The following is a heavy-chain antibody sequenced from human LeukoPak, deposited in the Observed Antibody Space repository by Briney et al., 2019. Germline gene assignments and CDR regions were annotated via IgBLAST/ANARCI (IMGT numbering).Heavy chain of an antibody. CDR2: INWNGGST. CDR1: GFTFSRYF. V-gene: IGHV3-20*04. Sequence: GGSLRLSCAASGFTFSRYFMNWVRQAPGKGLEWVSGINWNGGSTGYADSVKGRFTISRDNAKNSLYLQMNSLRAEDTALYYCARGYCSSTSCYFDYWGQGTLVTVSS. D-gene: IGHD2-2*01. J-gene: IGHJ4*02. CDR3: ARGYCSSTSCYFDY.